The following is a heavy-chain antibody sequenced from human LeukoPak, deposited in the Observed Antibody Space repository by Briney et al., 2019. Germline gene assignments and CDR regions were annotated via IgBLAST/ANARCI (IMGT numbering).Heavy chain of an antibody. CDR2: TYYRSKWYN. CDR3: ARVKWRGPTSSGWLDY. J-gene: IGHJ4*02. V-gene: IGHV6-1*01. Sequence: SQTLSLTCAISGDSVSSNRVAWNWIRQSPSRGLEWLGRTYYRSKWYNDYAVSVESRITINPETSKNQFSLHLNSMTPEDTAVYYCARVKWRGPTSSGWLDYWGQGTLVTVSS. CDR1: GDSVSSNRVA. D-gene: IGHD6-19*01.